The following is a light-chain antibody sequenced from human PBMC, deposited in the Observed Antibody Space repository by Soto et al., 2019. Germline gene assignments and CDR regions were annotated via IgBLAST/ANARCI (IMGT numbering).Light chain of an antibody. CDR3: QEYHGYSWT. Sequence: DIQMTQSPSTLSVSVGDRASITCRASQSISNGLAWYQQKPGKAPKLLIYDASNLESGVPSRFSGSGSGTEFTLTISSLQPDDFATYYCQEYHGYSWTFGQGTKVDIK. V-gene: IGKV1-5*01. CDR2: DAS. J-gene: IGKJ1*01. CDR1: QSISNG.